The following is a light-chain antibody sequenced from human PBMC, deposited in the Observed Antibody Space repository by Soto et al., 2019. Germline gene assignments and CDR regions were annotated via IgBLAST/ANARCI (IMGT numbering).Light chain of an antibody. Sequence: DIQMTQSPSSLSASVGDRVTITCQASQDISNYLNWYQQKPGKAPKLLIYDASNLGTGVPSRFSGSGYGTYFYFAIKHLQPEDYAKNFCQQHDYPPPLTFGPGTQVEIK. CDR3: QQHDYPPPLT. J-gene: IGKJ1*01. CDR1: QDISNY. V-gene: IGKV1-33*01. CDR2: DAS.